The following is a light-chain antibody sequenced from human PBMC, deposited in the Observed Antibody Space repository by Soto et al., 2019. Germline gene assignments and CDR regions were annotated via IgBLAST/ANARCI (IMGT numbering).Light chain of an antibody. J-gene: IGLJ3*02. V-gene: IGLV1-44*01. CDR3: AAWYDSLNGRV. CDR2: SNN. CDR1: SSNIGSNT. Sequence: QPVLTQPPSASGTPGQRVTISCSGSSSNIGSNTVKWYQQLPGTAPKLLIYSNNQRPSGVPDRLSGSKSGTSASLAISGLQSEDEADYYCAAWYDSLNGRVFGRGTKLTVL.